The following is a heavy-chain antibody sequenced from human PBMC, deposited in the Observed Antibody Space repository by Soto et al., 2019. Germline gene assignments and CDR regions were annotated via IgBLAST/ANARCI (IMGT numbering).Heavy chain of an antibody. CDR3: AKGVPGIAVAGTGYFQH. CDR2: INDQGSSP. J-gene: IGHJ1*01. D-gene: IGHD6-19*01. V-gene: IGHV3-74*01. CDR1: GFTFNNYW. Sequence: GGSLRLSCAASGFTFNNYWMHWVRQAPGKGLVWVSRINDQGSSPSYADSVKGRFTISRDNAKNTLYLQMNSLRAEDTAVYYCAKGVPGIAVAGTGYFQHWGQGTLVTVSS.